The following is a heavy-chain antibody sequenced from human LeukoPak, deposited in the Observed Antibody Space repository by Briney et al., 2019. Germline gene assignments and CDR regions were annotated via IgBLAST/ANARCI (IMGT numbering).Heavy chain of an antibody. CDR3: ARSAEYFDY. CDR1: GYSISSGYY. J-gene: IGHJ4*02. Sequence: PSETLSLTCAVSGYSISSGYYWGWIRQPPGKGLEWIGSIYHGGSTYYNPSLKSRVTISVDTSKNQFSLKLSSVTAADTAVYYCARSAEYFDYWGQGTLVTVSS. V-gene: IGHV4-38-2*01. CDR2: IYHGGST.